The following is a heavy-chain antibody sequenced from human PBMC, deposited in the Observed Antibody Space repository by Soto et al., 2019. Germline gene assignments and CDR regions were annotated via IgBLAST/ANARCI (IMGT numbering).Heavy chain of an antibody. CDR2: VYYGGT. CDR1: GGSRISNY. D-gene: IGHD4-4*01. CDR3: VSYRGAFYFDH. V-gene: IGHV4-59*01. J-gene: IGHJ4*02. Sequence: SETLPLTCTVSGGSRISNYWSWIRQSPAKGLEWIGFVYYGGTNYNPSFESRVTMSVDTPKKQFSLELSDVTAAYTAVYYCVSYRGAFYFDHWGQGTLVPVSS.